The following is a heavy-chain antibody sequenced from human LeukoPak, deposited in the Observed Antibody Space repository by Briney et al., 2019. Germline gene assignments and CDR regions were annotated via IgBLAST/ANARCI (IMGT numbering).Heavy chain of an antibody. Sequence: SETLSLNCTVLCGPLNSRSYYWGWPRHPPGKGLEWIGSIYYSGSTHYHPSLKSRVTVSVYTYKNQFSLRLSSAAAADTAVYYCARVWCNGLNFDYWGQGTLVTVSS. CDR3: ARVWCNGLNFDY. J-gene: IGHJ4*02. D-gene: IGHD2-8*01. CDR2: IYYSGST. V-gene: IGHV4-39*01. CDR1: CGPLNSRSYY.